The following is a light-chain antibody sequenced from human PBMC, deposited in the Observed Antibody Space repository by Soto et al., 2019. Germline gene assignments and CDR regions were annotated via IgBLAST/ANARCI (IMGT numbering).Light chain of an antibody. CDR1: QSVNAN. V-gene: IGKV3-15*01. CDR3: KQYNTWLWT. Sequence: EVVMTQSPATLSASPGERATLSCRASQSVNANLAWYQQKPGQAPRLLIYAASTRATGVPASFSGSGFGTDFNRTISSLQSEDCAVYYCKQYNTWLWTFGQGTNVERK. CDR2: AAS. J-gene: IGKJ1*01.